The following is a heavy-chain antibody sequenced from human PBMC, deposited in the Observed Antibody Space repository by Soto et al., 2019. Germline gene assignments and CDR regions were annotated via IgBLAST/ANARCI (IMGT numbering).Heavy chain of an antibody. CDR1: GGTFSSYA. J-gene: IGHJ4*02. D-gene: IGHD2-2*01. Sequence: ASVKVSCKASGGTFSSYASSWLRQAPGQGLEWMGGIIPIFGTANYAQKFQGRVTITADESTSTAYMELSSLRSEDTAVYYCARGDLGYCISTSCRPGDYFDYWGQGTLVTVSS. V-gene: IGHV1-69*13. CDR2: IIPIFGTA. CDR3: ARGDLGYCISTSCRPGDYFDY.